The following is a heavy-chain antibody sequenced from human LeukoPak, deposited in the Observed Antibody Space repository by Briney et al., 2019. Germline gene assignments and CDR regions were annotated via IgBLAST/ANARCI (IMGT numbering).Heavy chain of an antibody. V-gene: IGHV3-30*18. CDR3: AKDLDGAAVAGIYYYYYGMDV. CDR2: ISYDGSNK. Sequence: GRSLRLSCAASGFTFSSYGMHWVRQAPGKGLEWVAVISYDGSNKYYADSVKGRFTISRDNSKNTLYLQMNSLRAEDTAVYYCAKDLDGAAVAGIYYYYYGMDVWGKGTTVTVSS. J-gene: IGHJ6*04. CDR1: GFTFSSYG. D-gene: IGHD6-19*01.